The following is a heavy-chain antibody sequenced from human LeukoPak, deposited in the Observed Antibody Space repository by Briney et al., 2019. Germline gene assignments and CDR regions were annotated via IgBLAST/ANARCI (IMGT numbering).Heavy chain of an antibody. CDR2: IGYDGDNK. V-gene: IGHV3-30*02. J-gene: IGHJ4*02. D-gene: IGHD6-19*01. CDR3: AKDPSTLYSSGLDF. CDR1: GFTFRNYA. Sequence: GGSLRLSCAASGFTFRNYAMHWVRQAPGKGLEWVAIIGYDGDNKYYADSVKGRFTISRGNSKNTLSLQMNSLRGEDTAVYYCAKDPSTLYSSGLDFWGQGTLVTVSS.